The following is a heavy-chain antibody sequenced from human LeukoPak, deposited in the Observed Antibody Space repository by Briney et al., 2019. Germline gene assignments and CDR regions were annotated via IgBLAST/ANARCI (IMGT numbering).Heavy chain of an antibody. J-gene: IGHJ4*02. D-gene: IGHD1-26*01. CDR1: GFTFSSYW. Sequence: GGSLRLSCAASGFTFSSYWMSWVRQAPGKGLEWVANIKYDGSEKYYVDSVKGRFTISRDNAENSLYLQMDSLRAEDTAVYYCAIVATRGPFDCWGQGTLVTVSS. V-gene: IGHV3-7*01. CDR3: AIVATRGPFDC. CDR2: IKYDGSEK.